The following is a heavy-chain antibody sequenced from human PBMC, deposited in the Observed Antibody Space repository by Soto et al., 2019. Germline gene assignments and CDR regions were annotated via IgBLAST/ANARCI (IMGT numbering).Heavy chain of an antibody. D-gene: IGHD2-21*01. CDR3: EKTPGVITVINSFDH. J-gene: IGHJ4*02. V-gene: IGHV3-23*01. CDR2: ISGSGAST. CDR1: GFTFNKYA. Sequence: GGSLRLSCVASGFTFNKYALAWVRQAPGKGLEWVSAISGSGASTYDADSVKGRFTISRDNSNNTLYLQMNSLRAEDTAVYYCEKTPGVITVINSFDHWGQGTPVTVSS.